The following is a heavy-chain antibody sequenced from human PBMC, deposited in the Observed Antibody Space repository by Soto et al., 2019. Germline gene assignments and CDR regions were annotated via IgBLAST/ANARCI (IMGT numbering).Heavy chain of an antibody. J-gene: IGHJ4*02. CDR2: ISNNGDTA. D-gene: IGHD3-16*02. V-gene: IGHV3-23*01. Sequence: EVQLLESGGGLVQPGGSLTLSCATSGFTFSSYAMVWVRQAAEKGLEWVASISNNGDTAYYADSVKGRFTISRGNSEKSLYLQMNGLRAADTALYFCAKSRVFIGAIVTLLDSWGQGTQVTVSS. CDR3: AKSRVFIGAIVTLLDS. CDR1: GFTFSSYA.